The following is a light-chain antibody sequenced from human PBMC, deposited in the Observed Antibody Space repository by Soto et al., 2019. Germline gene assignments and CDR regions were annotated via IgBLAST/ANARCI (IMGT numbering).Light chain of an antibody. J-gene: IGLJ1*01. CDR2: EVN. CDR1: SSDVGSHNL. CDR3: CSFAGSGTYV. V-gene: IGLV2-23*02. Sequence: QSALTQPASGSGSPGQSITISCTGTSSDVGSHNLVSWYQQHPGKAPKLIIYEVNKRPSGVSNRFSGSKSGNTASLTIFGLQTEDEADYYCCSFAGSGTYVFGTGTKVTVL.